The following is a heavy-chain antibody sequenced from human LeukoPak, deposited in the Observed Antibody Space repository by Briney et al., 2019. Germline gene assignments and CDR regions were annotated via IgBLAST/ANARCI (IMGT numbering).Heavy chain of an antibody. V-gene: IGHV3-9*01. D-gene: IGHD3-10*01. Sequence: GGSLRLSCAASGFTFDDYAMHWVRQAPGKGLEWVSGISWNSGSIGYADSVKGRFTISRDNAKNSLYLQMNSLRAEDTAVYFCARYGSGSNYRDPFDSWGQGTLVTVSS. CDR1: GFTFDDYA. J-gene: IGHJ4*02. CDR3: ARYGSGSNYRDPFDS. CDR2: ISWNSGSI.